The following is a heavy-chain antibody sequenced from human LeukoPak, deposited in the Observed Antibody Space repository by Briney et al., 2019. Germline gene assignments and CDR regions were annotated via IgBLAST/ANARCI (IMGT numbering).Heavy chain of an antibody. CDR3: AMKTTVTHPFDY. D-gene: IGHD4-17*01. CDR2: IYYSGST. Sequence: PSETLSLTCTVSGGSISSYYWSWIRQPPGKGLEWMGYIYYSGSTNYNPSLKSRVTISVDTSKNQFSLKLSSVTAADTAVYYCAMKTTVTHPFDYWGQGTLVTVSS. CDR1: GGSISSYY. J-gene: IGHJ4*02. V-gene: IGHV4-59*08.